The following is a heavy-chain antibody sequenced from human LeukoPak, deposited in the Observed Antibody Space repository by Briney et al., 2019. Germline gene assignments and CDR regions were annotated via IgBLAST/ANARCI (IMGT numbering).Heavy chain of an antibody. V-gene: IGHV1-24*01. Sequence: ASVKVSCKGSGYTLTELFMHWVRQAPGKGLEGMGGFDPEDGETIYAQKFQGRVTMTEDTSTDTAYMELSSLRSEDTAVYYCARVPAAQPPDGWFEPGGQGTLVTVSS. CDR2: FDPEDGET. CDR3: ARVPAAQPPDGWFEP. CDR1: GYTLTELF. D-gene: IGHD2-2*01. J-gene: IGHJ5*02.